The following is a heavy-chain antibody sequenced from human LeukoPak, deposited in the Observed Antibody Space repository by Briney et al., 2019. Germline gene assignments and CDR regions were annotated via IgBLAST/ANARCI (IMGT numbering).Heavy chain of an antibody. CDR2: IIPILGIA. CDR1: GGTFSSYA. Sequence: SVKVSCKASGGTFSSYAISWVRQAPGQGLEWMGRIIPILGIANYAQKFQGRVTITADKSTSTAYMELSSLRSEDTAVYYCARAGSTNKYYYYYGMDVWGQGTTVTVSS. V-gene: IGHV1-69*04. D-gene: IGHD1-1*01. CDR3: ARAGSTNKYYYYYGMDV. J-gene: IGHJ6*02.